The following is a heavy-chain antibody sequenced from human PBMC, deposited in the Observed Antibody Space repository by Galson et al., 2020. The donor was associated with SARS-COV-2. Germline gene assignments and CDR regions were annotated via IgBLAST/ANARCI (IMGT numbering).Heavy chain of an antibody. CDR3: ARVTWDYGGYGIRFYFDY. D-gene: IGHD4-17*01. CDR2: IYYTGTP. V-gene: IGHV4-39*07. CDR1: GGSISSTSSY. Sequence: ASETLPLTCTVSGGSISSTSSYWGWIRQPPGKGLEWIWSIYYTGTPYYNPSLKSRVTMSLDTSKNQFSVRLTSVTAADTAVYYCARVTWDYGGYGIRFYFDYWGQGTLGTVSS. J-gene: IGHJ4*02.